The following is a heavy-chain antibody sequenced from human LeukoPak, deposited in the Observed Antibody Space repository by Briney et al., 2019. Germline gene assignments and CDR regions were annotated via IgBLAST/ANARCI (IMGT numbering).Heavy chain of an antibody. D-gene: IGHD3-22*01. V-gene: IGHV3-30*02. CDR2: IRYDGSNK. CDR1: GFTFRSYG. Sequence: GRSLRLSCAASGFTFRSYGMHWVRQAPGKGLEWVAFIRYDGSNKYYADSVKGRFTISRDNSKNTLYLQMNSLRAEDTAVYYCAKGNYYDSSGYNYFDYWGQGTLVTVSS. J-gene: IGHJ4*02. CDR3: AKGNYYDSSGYNYFDY.